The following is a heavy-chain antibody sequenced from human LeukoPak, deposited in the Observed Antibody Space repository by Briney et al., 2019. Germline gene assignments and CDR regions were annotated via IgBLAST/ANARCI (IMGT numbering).Heavy chain of an antibody. V-gene: IGHV3-21*01. D-gene: IGHD2-15*01. CDR3: ARDYGGPYYFDY. CDR2: ITTATSSYI. CDR1: GFTFSSHD. J-gene: IGHJ4*02. Sequence: GGSLRLSCAASGFTFSSHDMNWVRQAPGKGLEWVSSITTATSSYIYCADSVKGRFTISRDDAKNSLYPQMDSLRAEDTAVYYCARDYGGPYYFDYWGQGTLVTVSS.